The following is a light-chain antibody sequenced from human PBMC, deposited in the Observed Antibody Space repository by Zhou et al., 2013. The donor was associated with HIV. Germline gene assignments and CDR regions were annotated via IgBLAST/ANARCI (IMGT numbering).Light chain of an antibody. CDR1: QSVNND. CDR2: GAS. J-gene: IGKJ2*01. Sequence: VMTQSPATLSVSPGERATLSCRASQSVNNDLAWYQQQPGQAPRLLVYGASTRATGIPDRFTGSGSGTDFTLTFTTLGPEDSAVYYCQQYANSPQTFGQGTKVEIK. V-gene: IGKV3D-15*01. CDR3: QQYANSPQT.